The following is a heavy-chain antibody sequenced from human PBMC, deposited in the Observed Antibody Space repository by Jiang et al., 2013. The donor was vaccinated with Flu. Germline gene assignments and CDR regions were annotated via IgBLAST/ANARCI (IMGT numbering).Heavy chain of an antibody. CDR2: TYSGSKLYN. CDR1: GDSVSSNSAA. Sequence: SQTLSLTCAISGDSVSSNSAAWNWIRQSPSRGLEWLGRTYSGSKLYNDYAVSVKGRITINPDTSKNQFSLQLNSVTPEDTAVYYCARGLLFYPYSGSFDYWGQGTLVTVSS. V-gene: IGHV6-1*01. D-gene: IGHD1-26*01. J-gene: IGHJ4*02. CDR3: ARGLLFYPYSGSFDY.